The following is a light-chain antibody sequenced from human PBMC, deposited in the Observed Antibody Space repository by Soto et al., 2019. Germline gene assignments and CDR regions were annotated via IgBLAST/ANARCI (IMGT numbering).Light chain of an antibody. CDR2: DVS. Sequence: DIQMTQSPSTLSASVGDRVTITCRASQTMSGWLAWYQQKPGKAPKLLIYDVSSLKRGVPSRFSGSGSGTVFTLTIDSLQPDDFATYYCQQYDTYSATFGQGTKVEIK. V-gene: IGKV1-5*01. CDR3: QQYDTYSAT. J-gene: IGKJ1*01. CDR1: QTMSGW.